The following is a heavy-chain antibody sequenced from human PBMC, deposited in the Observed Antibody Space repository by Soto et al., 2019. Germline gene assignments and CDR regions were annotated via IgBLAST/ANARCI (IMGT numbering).Heavy chain of an antibody. CDR1: GFTFGDYA. CDR2: IRSKAYGGTT. D-gene: IGHD6-13*01. V-gene: IGHV3-49*04. CDR3: TKGIAANSGYYGMDV. J-gene: IGHJ6*02. Sequence: PGGSLRLSCTASGFTFGDYAMSWVRQAPGKGLEWVGFIRSKAYGGTTEYAASVKGRFTISRDDSKSIAYLQMNSLKTEDTAVYYCTKGIAANSGYYGMDVWGQGTTVTVS.